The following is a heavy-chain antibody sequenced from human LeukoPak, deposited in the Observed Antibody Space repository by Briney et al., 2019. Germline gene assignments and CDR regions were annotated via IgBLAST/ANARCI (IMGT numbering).Heavy chain of an antibody. CDR1: GGSFSGYY. Sequence: SETLSLTCAVYGGSFSGYYWSWIRQPPGKGLEWIGEINHSGSTNYNPSLKSRVTISVDTSKNQFSLKLSSVTAADTAVYYCARDTRFGELFISPSVFDYWGQGTLVTVSS. CDR3: ARDTRFGELFISPSVFDY. CDR2: INHSGST. D-gene: IGHD3-10*01. V-gene: IGHV4-34*01. J-gene: IGHJ4*02.